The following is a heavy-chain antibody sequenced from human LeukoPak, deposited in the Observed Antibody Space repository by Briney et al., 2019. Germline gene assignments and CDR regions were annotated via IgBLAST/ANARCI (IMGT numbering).Heavy chain of an antibody. V-gene: IGHV3-21*01. J-gene: IGHJ6*02. D-gene: IGHD2-15*01. Sequence: GGSLRLSCEASGFTFSSYSMNWVRQAPGKGLEWVSSISSSSSYIYYADSVKGRFTISRDNAKNSLYLQMNSLRAEDTAVYYCARLGYCSGGSCYHGPYGMDVWGQGTTVTVSS. CDR1: GFTFSSYS. CDR3: ARLGYCSGGSCYHGPYGMDV. CDR2: ISSSSSYI.